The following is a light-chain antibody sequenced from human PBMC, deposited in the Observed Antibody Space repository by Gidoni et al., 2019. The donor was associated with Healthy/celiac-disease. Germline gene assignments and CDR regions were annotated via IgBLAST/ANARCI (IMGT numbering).Light chain of an antibody. Sequence: DIQMTQSPSSLSASVGDRVTITCRASQSISSYLNWYQQKPGKDPKLRSYAASSLQSGVPSRFSGSGSGTDFTLTISSLQPEDFATYYCQQSYSTPRTFGQGTKVEIK. CDR3: QQSYSTPRT. J-gene: IGKJ1*01. V-gene: IGKV1-39*01. CDR2: AAS. CDR1: QSISSY.